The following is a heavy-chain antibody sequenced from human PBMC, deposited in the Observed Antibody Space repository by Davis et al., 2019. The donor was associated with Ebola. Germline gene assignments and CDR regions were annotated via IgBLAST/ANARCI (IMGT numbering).Heavy chain of an antibody. CDR2: IIPILGIA. Sequence: AASVKVSCKASGGTFSSYTISWVRQAPGQGLEWMGRIIPILGIANYAQKFQGRVTITADKSTSTAYMELSSLRSEDTAVYYCARDRGHYENDDAFDIWGQGTMVTVSS. CDR1: GGTFSSYT. V-gene: IGHV1-69*04. CDR3: ARDRGHYENDDAFDI. J-gene: IGHJ3*02. D-gene: IGHD3-22*01.